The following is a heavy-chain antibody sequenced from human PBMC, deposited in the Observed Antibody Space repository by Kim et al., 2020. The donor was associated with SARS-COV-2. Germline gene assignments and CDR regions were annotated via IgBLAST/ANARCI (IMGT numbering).Heavy chain of an antibody. Sequence: SETLSLTCAVYGGSFSGYYWSWIRQPPGKGLEWIGEINHSGSTNYNPSLKSRVTISVDTSKNQFSLKLSSVTAADTAVYYCARGIRRSSIAAAGNFDYWGQGTLVTVSS. V-gene: IGHV4-34*01. CDR3: ARGIRRSSIAAAGNFDY. D-gene: IGHD6-13*01. J-gene: IGHJ4*02. CDR2: INHSGST. CDR1: GGSFSGYY.